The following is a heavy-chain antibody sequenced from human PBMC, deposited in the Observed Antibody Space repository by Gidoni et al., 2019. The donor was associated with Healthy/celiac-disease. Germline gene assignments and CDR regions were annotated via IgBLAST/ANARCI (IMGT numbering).Heavy chain of an antibody. J-gene: IGHJ6*02. CDR1: GFTFSSYA. V-gene: IGHV3-30-3*01. D-gene: IGHD2-8*01. Sequence: QVQLVESGGGVVQPGRSLRLSCAASGFTFSSYAMHWVRQAPGKGLEWVAVISYDGSNKYYADSVKGRFTISRDNSKNTLYLQMNSLRAEDTAVYYCARGMVSRPYYYYYGMDVWGQGTTVTVSS. CDR2: ISYDGSNK. CDR3: ARGMVSRPYYYYYGMDV.